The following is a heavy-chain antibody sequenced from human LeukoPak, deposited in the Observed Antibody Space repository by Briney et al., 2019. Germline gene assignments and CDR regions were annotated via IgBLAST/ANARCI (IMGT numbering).Heavy chain of an antibody. Sequence: SETLSLTCTVSGYSISSGYYWGWVRQSPGKGLGWIGSIYHSGRSYYNPSLKSRVTISMDTSKNQFSLKLTSVTAADTAMYYCAGKYYYDISGYFYVDYWGQGTLVTVSS. CDR2: IYHSGRS. CDR3: AGKYYYDISGYFYVDY. D-gene: IGHD3-22*01. CDR1: GYSISSGYY. V-gene: IGHV4-38-2*02. J-gene: IGHJ4*02.